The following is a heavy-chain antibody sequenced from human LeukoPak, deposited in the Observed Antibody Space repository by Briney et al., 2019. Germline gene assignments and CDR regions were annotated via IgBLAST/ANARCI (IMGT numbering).Heavy chain of an antibody. CDR2: IWADGAP. Sequence: SQTLSLTRTVSGDSISSGNYYWSWIRQPAGKGLEWIGRIWADGAPTYRPSLKSRVTISVVTSKNQFSLRLSSVTAADTAVYYCATTSYYDSSGYARSWYFDLWGRGTLVTVSS. CDR1: GDSISSGNYY. V-gene: IGHV4-61*02. J-gene: IGHJ2*01. D-gene: IGHD3-22*01. CDR3: ATTSYYDSSGYARSWYFDL.